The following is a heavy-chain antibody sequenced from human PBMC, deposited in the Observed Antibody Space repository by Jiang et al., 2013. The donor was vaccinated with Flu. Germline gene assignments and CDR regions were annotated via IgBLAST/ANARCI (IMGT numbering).Heavy chain of an antibody. D-gene: IGHD4-11*01. V-gene: IGHV4-28*01. J-gene: IGHJ4*02. CDR3: ARNDRYRGGVDY. CDR2: IDYSGST. Sequence: GSGLVKPSDTLSLTCAVSGYSISISSFWGWIRQPPGKGLEWIGHIDYSGSTYYNPSLKSRVTMSVDTSKNRFSLKLSSVTAADTAVYYCARNDRYRGGVDYWGQGTLVTVSS. CDR1: GYSISISSF.